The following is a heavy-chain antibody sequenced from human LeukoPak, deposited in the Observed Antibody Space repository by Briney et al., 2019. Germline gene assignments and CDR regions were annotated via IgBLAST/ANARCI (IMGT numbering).Heavy chain of an antibody. D-gene: IGHD7-27*01. J-gene: IGHJ5*02. CDR1: GGSISSSSYY. CDR3: ARHGWPTLTGVRWFDP. V-gene: IGHV4-39*01. CDR2: IYYSGST. Sequence: SETLSLTCTVSGGSISSSSYYWGWIRQPPGKGLEWIGSIYYSGSTYYNPSLKSRVTISVDTSKNQFSLKLSSVTAADTAVYYCARHGWPTLTGVRWFDPWGQGTLVTVSS.